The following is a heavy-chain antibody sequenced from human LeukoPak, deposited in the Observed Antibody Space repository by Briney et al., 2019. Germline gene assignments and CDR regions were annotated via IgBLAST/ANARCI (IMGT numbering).Heavy chain of an antibody. CDR2: IIHMFGST. CDR3: AISSSGYTYGYVSGWFDP. J-gene: IGHJ5*02. Sequence: ASVKVSCKASGGTFTNYAISWVRQAPGQGLEWMGGIIHMFGSTNYAQKFQGRITITADESTRTAWMELSSLRSEDTAVYYCAISSSGYTYGYVSGWFDPWGQGTLVTVSS. CDR1: GGTFTNYA. V-gene: IGHV1-69*01. D-gene: IGHD5-18*01.